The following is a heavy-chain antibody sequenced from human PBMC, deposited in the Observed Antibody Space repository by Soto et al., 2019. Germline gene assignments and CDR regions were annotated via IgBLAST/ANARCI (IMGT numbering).Heavy chain of an antibody. CDR3: ARDTGLRLGELSLYRGAALGLDY. V-gene: IGHV1-18*01. J-gene: IGHJ4*02. D-gene: IGHD3-16*02. CDR1: GYTFTSYG. Sequence: VASVKVSCKASGYTFTSYGISWVRQAPGQGLEWMGWISAYNGNTNYAQKLQGRVTMTTDTSTSTAYMELRSLRSDDTAVYYCARDTGLRLGELSLYRGAALGLDYWGQGTLVTVSS. CDR2: ISAYNGNT.